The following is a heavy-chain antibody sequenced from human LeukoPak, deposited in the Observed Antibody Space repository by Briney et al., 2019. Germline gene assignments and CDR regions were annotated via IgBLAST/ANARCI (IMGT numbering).Heavy chain of an antibody. CDR3: AKDPDGSGQSARFDP. D-gene: IGHD3-10*01. Sequence: GGSLRLSCAASGCTFSSYAMGWVRQAPGKGLEWVSAISGRGGSTYYADSVKGRFTISRDNSKNTLYLQMNSLRAEDTAVYYCAKDPDGSGQSARFDPWGQRTLVTVSS. CDR1: GCTFSSYA. V-gene: IGHV3-23*01. CDR2: ISGRGGST. J-gene: IGHJ5*02.